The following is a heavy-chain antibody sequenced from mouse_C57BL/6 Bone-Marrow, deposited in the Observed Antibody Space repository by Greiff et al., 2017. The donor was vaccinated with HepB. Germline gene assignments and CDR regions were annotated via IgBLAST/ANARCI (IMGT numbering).Heavy chain of an antibody. D-gene: IGHD1-1*01. CDR2: ISSGGSYT. Sequence: EVQLQESGGDLVKPGGSLKLSCAASGFTFSSYGMSWVRQTPDKRLEWVATISSGGSYTYYPDSVKGRFTISRDNAKNTLYLQMSSLKSEDTAMYYCAPYYYGSPWFAYWGQGTLVTVSA. CDR1: GFTFSSYG. J-gene: IGHJ3*01. V-gene: IGHV5-6*01. CDR3: APYYYGSPWFAY.